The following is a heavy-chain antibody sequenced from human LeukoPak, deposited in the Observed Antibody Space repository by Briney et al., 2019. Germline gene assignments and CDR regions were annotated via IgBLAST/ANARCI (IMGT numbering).Heavy chain of an antibody. Sequence: ASVKVSCKASGYTFTSYDINWVRQATGQGLEWMGWMNPNSGNTGYAQKFQGRVTMTRNTSISTAYMELSSLRSEDTAVYYCARSGGPLIAAAGELDYWGQGTLVTVSS. CDR2: MNPNSGNT. J-gene: IGHJ4*02. CDR3: ARSGGPLIAAAGELDY. V-gene: IGHV1-8*01. D-gene: IGHD6-13*01. CDR1: GYTFTSYD.